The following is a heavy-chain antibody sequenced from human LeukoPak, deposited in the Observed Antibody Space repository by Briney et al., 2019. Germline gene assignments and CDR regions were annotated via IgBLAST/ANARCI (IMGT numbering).Heavy chain of an antibody. CDR1: GASISSSNW. V-gene: IGHV4-4*02. CDR3: GAAGGVIGQIDY. J-gene: IGHJ4*02. Sequence: SETLSLTCSVSGASISSSNWWSWVRQPPGKGLEWIGEIYHSGSTNYNPSLKSRVTISVNKSKNQFSLKLSSVTAADTAVYYCGAAGGVIGQIDYWGQGTLVTVSS. CDR2: IYHSGST. D-gene: IGHD3-16*02.